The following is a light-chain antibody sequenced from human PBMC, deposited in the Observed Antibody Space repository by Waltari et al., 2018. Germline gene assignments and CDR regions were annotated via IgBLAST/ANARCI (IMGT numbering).Light chain of an antibody. V-gene: IGLV2-14*03. J-gene: IGLJ3*02. CDR3: TSYTSSGIWV. CDR1: SSDVGGYNY. Sequence: QSALTQPASVSGSPGQSITMSCTGTSSDVGGYNYVSWYQQHPGKAPTLMIYDVNYRPSGVSKRFSGSKSGNSASLTISELQAEDEADYYCTSYTSSGIWVFGGGTKLAVL. CDR2: DVN.